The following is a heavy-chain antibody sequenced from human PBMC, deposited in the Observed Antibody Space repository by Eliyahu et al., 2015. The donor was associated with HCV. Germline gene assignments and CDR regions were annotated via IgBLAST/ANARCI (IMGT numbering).Heavy chain of an antibody. CDR1: GGSISSGGYY. CDR3: ARGKHRGGNYLDNWFDP. Sequence: QVQLQESGPGLVKPSQTLSLTCTVSGGSISSGGYYWSWIRQHPGKGLEWIGYIYYSGSTYYNPSLKSRVTISVDTSKNQFSLKLSSVTAADTAVYYCARGKHRGGNYLDNWFDPWGQGTLVTVSS. D-gene: IGHD4-23*01. J-gene: IGHJ5*02. CDR2: IYYSGST. V-gene: IGHV4-31*03.